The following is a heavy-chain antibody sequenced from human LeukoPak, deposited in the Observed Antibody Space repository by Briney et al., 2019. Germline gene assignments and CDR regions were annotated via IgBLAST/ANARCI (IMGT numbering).Heavy chain of an antibody. J-gene: IGHJ5*02. V-gene: IGHV4-61*02. D-gene: IGHD3-10*01. Sequence: PSQTLSLTCTVSGGSISSGSYYWSWIRQPAGKGLEWIGRIYTSGSTNYNPSLKSRVTISVDTSKNQFSPKLSSVTAADTAVYYCARLVWGWFDPWGQGTLVTVSS. CDR2: IYTSGST. CDR3: ARLVWGWFDP. CDR1: GGSISSGSYY.